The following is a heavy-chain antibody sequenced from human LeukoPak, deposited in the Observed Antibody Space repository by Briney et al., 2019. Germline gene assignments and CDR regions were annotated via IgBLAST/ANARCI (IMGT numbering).Heavy chain of an antibody. CDR1: GSTFSNYW. Sequence: GGSLRLSCAASGSTFSNYWMRWVRQAPGKGLEWVANIKQDGSEKNYVDPVKGRFTISRDNAKNAQYLQMNSLRAEDTAIYYCAREGVPYAGDYWGQGTLVTVSS. CDR3: AREGVPYAGDY. V-gene: IGHV3-7*01. D-gene: IGHD3-10*01. CDR2: IKQDGSEK. J-gene: IGHJ4*02.